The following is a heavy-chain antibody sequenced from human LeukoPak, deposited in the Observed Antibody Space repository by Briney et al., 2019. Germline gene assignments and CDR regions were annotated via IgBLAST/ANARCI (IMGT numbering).Heavy chain of an antibody. J-gene: IGHJ6*03. CDR2: INHSGST. D-gene: IGHD2-2*01. CDR1: GGSFGGYY. V-gene: IGHV4-34*01. Sequence: PSETLSLTCAVYGGSFGGYYWSWIRQPPGKGLEWIGEINHSGSTNYNPSLKSRVTISVDTSKNQFSLKLSSVTAADTAVYYCARHLPYYYYYYMDVWGKGTTVTISS. CDR3: ARHLPYYYYYYMDV.